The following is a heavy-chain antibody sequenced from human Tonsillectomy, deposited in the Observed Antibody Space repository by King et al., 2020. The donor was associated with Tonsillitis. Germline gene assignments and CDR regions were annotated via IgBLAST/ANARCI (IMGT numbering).Heavy chain of an antibody. CDR2: ISGSGGGT. V-gene: IGHV3-23*04. D-gene: IGHD4-17*01. CDR1: GFTFSSYA. Sequence: EVQLVESGGGLVQPGGSLRLSCAASGFTFSSYAMSWVRQAPGKGLEWVSGISGSGGGTYYADSVKGRFTISRDNSKNTLYLQLNSLRAEDTAVYYCAKDAYADYGNYYYYGMDVWGQGTTVTVSS. CDR3: AKDAYADYGNYYYYGMDV. J-gene: IGHJ6*02.